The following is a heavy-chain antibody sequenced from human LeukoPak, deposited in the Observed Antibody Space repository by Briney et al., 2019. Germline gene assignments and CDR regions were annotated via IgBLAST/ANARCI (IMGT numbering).Heavy chain of an antibody. D-gene: IGHD3-10*01. CDR2: IYPRHSDT. CDR3: ARHSDVIGAI. V-gene: IGHV5-51*01. J-gene: IGHJ4*02. Sequence: GESLKISCKASGYTFTHQWIGWVRQKSGSGLEWMGIIYPRHSDTRYSPSFQGHVSISADTSINTAYLEWSRLEASDTAIYYCARHSDVIGAIWGQGTLVTVSS. CDR1: GYTFTHQW.